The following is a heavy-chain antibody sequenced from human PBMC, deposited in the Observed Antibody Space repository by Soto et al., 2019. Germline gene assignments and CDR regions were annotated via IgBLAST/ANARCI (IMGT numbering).Heavy chain of an antibody. CDR1: GGSISSGY. CDR2: IYLGGSI. Sequence: QVQPQESGPGLVKPSETLSLTCSVSGGSISSGYCTWIRHPPGKGLAWIGYIYLGGSINYHPSLMSRGIISVDTAKNQFSLSLSSVTAEHTAVYYCTAAYDDTAGYILDPWGQGTSVPVSS. J-gene: IGHJ5*02. V-gene: IGHV4-59*01. D-gene: IGHD3-22*01. CDR3: TAAYDDTAGYILDP.